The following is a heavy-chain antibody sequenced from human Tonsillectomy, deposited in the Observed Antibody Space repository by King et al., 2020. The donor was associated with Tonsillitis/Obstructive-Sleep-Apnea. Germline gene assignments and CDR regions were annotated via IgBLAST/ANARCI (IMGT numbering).Heavy chain of an antibody. J-gene: IGHJ4*02. CDR1: GGTFSSYA. CDR3: ARPVAPPSVGATDPYFDY. CDR2: IIPIFGTA. Sequence: QLVQSGAEVKKPGSSVKVSCKASGGTFSSYAISWVRQAPGQGLDWMGGIIPIFGTANYAQKFQGSVTITADESTNTAYMERSSLRSEDTAVYYCARPVAPPSVGATDPYFDYWGQGTLVTVSS. V-gene: IGHV1-69*01. D-gene: IGHD1-26*01.